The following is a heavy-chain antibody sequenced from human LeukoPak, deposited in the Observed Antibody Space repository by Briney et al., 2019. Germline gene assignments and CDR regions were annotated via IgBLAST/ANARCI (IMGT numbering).Heavy chain of an antibody. V-gene: IGHV3-23*01. Sequence: GGSLRLSCAASGFTFSSYGMSWVRQAPGKGLEWVSAISGSGGSTYYADSVKGRFTISRDNSKNTLYLQMNSLRAEDTAVYYCAKSIPELLWFGELLGAFDIWGQGTMVTVSS. CDR1: GFTFSSYG. D-gene: IGHD3-10*01. J-gene: IGHJ3*02. CDR3: AKSIPELLWFGELLGAFDI. CDR2: ISGSGGST.